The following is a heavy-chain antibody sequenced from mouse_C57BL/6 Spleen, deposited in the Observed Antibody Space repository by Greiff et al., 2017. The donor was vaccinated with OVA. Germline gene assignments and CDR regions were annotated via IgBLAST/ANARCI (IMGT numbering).Heavy chain of an antibody. CDR2: INPNNGGT. CDR3: ARFPYYDYDVSYAIDY. Sequence: EVQLQQSGPELVKPGASVKISCKASGYTFTDYYMNWVKQSHGKSLEWIGDINPNNGGTSYNQKFKGKATLTVDKSSSTAYMELRSLTSEDSAVYYCARFPYYDYDVSYAIDYWGQGTSVTFSS. J-gene: IGHJ4*01. CDR1: GYTFTDYY. V-gene: IGHV1-26*01. D-gene: IGHD2-4*01.